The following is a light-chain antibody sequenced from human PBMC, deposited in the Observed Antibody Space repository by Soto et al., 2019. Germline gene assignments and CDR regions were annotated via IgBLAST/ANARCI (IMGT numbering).Light chain of an antibody. V-gene: IGLV3-21*04. CDR2: YDS. J-gene: IGLJ2*01. Sequence: SYELTQPPSVSVAPGKTARITCGGNNIGSKSVHWYQQKPGQAPVLVIYYDSDRPSGIPERFSGSNSGNTATLTIRRVEAGDEAGYYCQVWDKSSDPVVFGGGTKLTVL. CDR1: NIGSKS. CDR3: QVWDKSSDPVV.